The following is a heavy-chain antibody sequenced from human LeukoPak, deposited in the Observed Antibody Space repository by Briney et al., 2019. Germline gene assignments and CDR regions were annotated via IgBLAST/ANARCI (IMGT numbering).Heavy chain of an antibody. CDR3: VKEGA. J-gene: IGHJ5*02. CDR2: ISWNSGSI. V-gene: IGHV3-9*01. CDR1: GFTFDDYA. Sequence: GGSLRLSCAASGFTFDDYAMHWVRQAPGKGLEWVSGISWNSGSIGYVDSMKGRFTISRDNAKNSLYLQMNSLRAEDTALYYCVKEGAWGQGTLVTVSA.